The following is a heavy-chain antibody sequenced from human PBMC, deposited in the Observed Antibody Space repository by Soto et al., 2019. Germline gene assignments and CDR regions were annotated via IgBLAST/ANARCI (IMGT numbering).Heavy chain of an antibody. CDR1: GGSISSGDYY. Sequence: SETLSLTCTVSGGSISSGDYYWSWIRQPPGKGLEWIGYIYYSGSTYYNPSLKSRVTISVDTSKNQFSLKLSSVTAADTAVYYCASQRSPYYYYGMDVWGQGTTVTVS. J-gene: IGHJ6*02. CDR3: ASQRSPYYYYGMDV. V-gene: IGHV4-30-4*01. CDR2: IYYSGST.